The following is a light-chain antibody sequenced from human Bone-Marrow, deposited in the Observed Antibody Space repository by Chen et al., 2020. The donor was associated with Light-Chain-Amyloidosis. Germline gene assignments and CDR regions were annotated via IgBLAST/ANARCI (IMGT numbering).Light chain of an antibody. V-gene: IGLV3-25*03. CDR3: QSADSSDTYVI. CDR1: TLPMQY. J-gene: IGLJ2*01. CDR2: KDS. Sequence: SLDLTQPPAVSVSTGQTARITCSGDTLPMQYTYWYQRKPGQAPQLVIYKDSQRPSGIPERFSGSSSGTIVTLTISGVQAEDEADYYCQSADSSDTYVIFGGGTKLTVL.